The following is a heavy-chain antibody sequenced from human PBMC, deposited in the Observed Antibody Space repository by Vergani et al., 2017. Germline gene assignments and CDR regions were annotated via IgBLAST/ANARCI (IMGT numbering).Heavy chain of an antibody. CDR2: FDPEHGEV. D-gene: IGHD3-22*01. Sequence: QVQLVQSGSEVRKPGASVKVSCQVSVYSLTELTIHWVRQAPGKGLEWMGGFDPEHGEVTFAHHIQGRVTMTEDRSTDTAYMELSSLRPEDTALYYFELVADYYDSSGYYLDYWGQGTLVTVSS. V-gene: IGHV1-24*01. CDR1: VYSLTELT. CDR3: ELVADYYDSSGYYLDY. J-gene: IGHJ4*02.